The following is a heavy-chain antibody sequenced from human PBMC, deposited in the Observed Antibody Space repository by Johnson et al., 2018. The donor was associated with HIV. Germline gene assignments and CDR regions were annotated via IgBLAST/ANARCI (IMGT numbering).Heavy chain of an antibody. Sequence: VQLVESGGGVVQPGRSLRLSCAASGFTFNTYGMHWVRQAPGKGLEWVAVISYDGSNKYYADSVKGRFTISRDNSKNALYLRMNSLRAEDMAVYYCAKERGKRWLHPRDAFDIWGQGTMVTVSS. D-gene: IGHD5-24*01. CDR1: GFTFNTYG. J-gene: IGHJ3*02. CDR2: ISYDGSNK. V-gene: IGHV3-30*18. CDR3: AKERGKRWLHPRDAFDI.